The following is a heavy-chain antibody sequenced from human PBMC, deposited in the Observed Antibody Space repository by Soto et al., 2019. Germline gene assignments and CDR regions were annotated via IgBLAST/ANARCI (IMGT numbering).Heavy chain of an antibody. Sequence: VGSLRLSCAASGFTFSSYAMHWVRQAPGKGLEWAAVISYDGSNKYYADSVKGRFTISRDNSKNTLYLQMNSLRAEDTAVYYCARDSGGDFWSGYYDYWGQGTLVTVSS. CDR1: GFTFSSYA. CDR2: ISYDGSNK. CDR3: ARDSGGDFWSGYYDY. V-gene: IGHV3-30-3*01. J-gene: IGHJ4*02. D-gene: IGHD3-3*01.